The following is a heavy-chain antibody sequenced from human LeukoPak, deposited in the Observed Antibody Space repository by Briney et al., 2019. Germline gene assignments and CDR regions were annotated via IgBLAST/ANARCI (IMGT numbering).Heavy chain of an antibody. V-gene: IGHV3-20*04. CDR3: AREGHIVAVASLDY. Sequence: GGSLRLSCAASGFNFDGYGMNWVRHAPGQGLEWVAGLNRNGDKTGYADSVKGRFTISRDNAKSSLYLQMNSLRAEDTALYFCAREGHIVAVASLDYWGPGTLVTVSS. J-gene: IGHJ4*02. CDR1: GFNFDGYG. D-gene: IGHD2-15*01. CDR2: LNRNGDKT.